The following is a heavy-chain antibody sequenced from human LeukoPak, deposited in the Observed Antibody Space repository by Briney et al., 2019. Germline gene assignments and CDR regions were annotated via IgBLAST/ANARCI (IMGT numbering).Heavy chain of an antibody. J-gene: IGHJ4*02. Sequence: ASVKVSCKASGYTFTGYYMHWVRQAPGQGLEWMRWINPNSGGTNYAQKFQGRVTMTRDTSISTAYMELSRLRSDDTAVYYCARVRVGATSIDYWGQGTLVTVSS. CDR3: ARVRVGATSIDY. CDR1: GYTFTGYY. V-gene: IGHV1-2*02. CDR2: INPNSGGT. D-gene: IGHD1-26*01.